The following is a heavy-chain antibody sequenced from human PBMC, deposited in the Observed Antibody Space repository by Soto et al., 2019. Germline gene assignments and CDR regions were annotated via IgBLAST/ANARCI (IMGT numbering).Heavy chain of an antibody. J-gene: IGHJ6*02. CDR2: INPNSGGT. Sequence: GASVKVSCKASGYTFTGYYMHWVRQAPGQGLEWMGWINPNSGGTNYAQKFQGWVTMTRDTSISTAYMELSRLRSDDTAVYYCARGQKQLEEPTDTHYYYGMDVWGQGTRVTVSS. CDR1: GYTFTGYY. V-gene: IGHV1-2*04. D-gene: IGHD6-13*01. CDR3: ARGQKQLEEPTDTHYYYGMDV.